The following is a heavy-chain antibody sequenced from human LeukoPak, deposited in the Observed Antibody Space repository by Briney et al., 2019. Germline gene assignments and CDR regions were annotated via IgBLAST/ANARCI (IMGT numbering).Heavy chain of an antibody. D-gene: IGHD5-24*01. CDR3: AGRDGLYYFDY. CDR1: GGSISSSSYY. J-gene: IGHJ4*02. V-gene: IGHV4-39*07. CDR2: IYYSGST. Sequence: PSETLSLTCTVSGGSISSSSYYWGWIRQPPGKGLEWIGSIYYSGSTYYNPSLKSRVTISVDTSKNQFSLKLSSVTAADTAVYYCAGRDGLYYFDYWGQGTLVTVSS.